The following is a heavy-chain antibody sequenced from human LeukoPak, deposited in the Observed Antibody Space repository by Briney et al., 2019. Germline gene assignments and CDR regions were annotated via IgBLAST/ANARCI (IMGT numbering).Heavy chain of an antibody. CDR1: GFTFSSYA. Sequence: GGSLRLSCAASGFTFSSYAMHWVRQAPGKGLVWVSRINSDGSSTSYADSVKGRFTISRDNAKNTLYLQMNSLRAEDTAVYYCARVSNYYYYGMDVWGQGTTVTVSS. J-gene: IGHJ6*02. CDR2: INSDGSST. V-gene: IGHV3-74*01. CDR3: ARVSNYYYYGMDV. D-gene: IGHD3-16*02.